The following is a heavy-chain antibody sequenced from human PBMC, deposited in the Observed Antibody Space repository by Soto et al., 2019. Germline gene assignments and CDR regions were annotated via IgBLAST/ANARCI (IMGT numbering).Heavy chain of an antibody. Sequence: QVQLVQSGADVKKPGSSVKVSCQASGVTFSSETLGWVRQAPGQGLEWVGGIIPFFGTASYAQKFQGRVTINEDESTSTVYFELSSLRSDDTAVYFFAMELGENPASPFDAWGQGTLVTVSS. V-gene: IGHV1-69*01. CDR2: IIPFFGTA. D-gene: IGHD3-10*01. J-gene: IGHJ4*02. CDR1: GVTFSSET. CDR3: AMELGENPASPFDA.